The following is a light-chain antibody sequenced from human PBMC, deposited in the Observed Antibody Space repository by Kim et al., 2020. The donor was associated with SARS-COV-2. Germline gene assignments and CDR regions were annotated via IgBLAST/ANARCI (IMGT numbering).Light chain of an antibody. CDR1: ESISTW. V-gene: IGKV1-5*03. J-gene: IGKJ1*01. CDR3: EQFKGYRT. Sequence: SASIGETVTITCRASESISTWLAWYQQKPGKAPKLLIYKASILESGVPLRFRGGGSGTEFTLTINSLQPDDFATYYCEQFKGYRTFGQGTKVDIK. CDR2: KAS.